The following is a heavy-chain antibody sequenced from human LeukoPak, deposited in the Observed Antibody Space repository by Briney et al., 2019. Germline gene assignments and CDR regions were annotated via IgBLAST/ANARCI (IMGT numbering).Heavy chain of an antibody. Sequence: GRSLRLSCAASGLTFSSYAMSWVRQAPGKGLEWVSAISGSGGNTDYADSVKGRFTISRDNSKNTLYLQMNSLRAEDTAVYYCAKDRPPRGSGAFDIWGQGTMVTVSS. CDR2: ISGSGGNT. CDR3: AKDRPPRGSGAFDI. J-gene: IGHJ3*02. D-gene: IGHD1-26*01. V-gene: IGHV3-23*01. CDR1: GLTFSSYA.